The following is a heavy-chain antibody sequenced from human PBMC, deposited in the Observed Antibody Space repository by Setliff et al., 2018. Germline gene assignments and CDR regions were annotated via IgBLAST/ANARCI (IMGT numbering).Heavy chain of an antibody. V-gene: IGHV4-38-2*01. J-gene: IGHJ4*02. CDR3: ASTYPPTDYGDYLTFDY. Sequence: SETLSLTCAVSGYSISSGYYWGWIRQPPGKGLEWIGSIYYSGSTYYNPSLKSRVTISVDTSKNQFSLKLSSVTAADTAVYYCASTYPPTDYGDYLTFDYWGQGTLVTVSS. CDR1: GYSISSGYY. CDR2: IYYSGST. D-gene: IGHD4-17*01.